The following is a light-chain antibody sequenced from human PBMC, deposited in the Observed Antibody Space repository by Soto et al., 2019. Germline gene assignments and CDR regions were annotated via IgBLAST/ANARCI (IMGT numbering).Light chain of an antibody. Sequence: DIQMTQPPSSLSASVGDRATITSRESQSIRSYLNWYQQKPGKAPKLLIYAASSLQSGVPSSFSGSGSGTDFTLTISSLQPEDFATYYCQQSYSTPYTFGQGTKLEIK. CDR2: AAS. V-gene: IGKV1-39*01. CDR1: QSIRSY. J-gene: IGKJ2*01. CDR3: QQSYSTPYT.